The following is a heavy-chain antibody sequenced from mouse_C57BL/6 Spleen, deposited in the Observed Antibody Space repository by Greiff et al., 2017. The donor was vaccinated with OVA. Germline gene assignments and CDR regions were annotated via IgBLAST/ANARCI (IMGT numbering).Heavy chain of an antibody. CDR1: GYTFPSYW. CDR3: AKNDYDGAMDY. CDR2: INPSSGYT. D-gene: IGHD2-4*01. Sequence: QVPLQQSGAELAKPGASVKLSCKASGYTFPSYWMHWVKQRPGQGLDWIGYINPSSGYTKYNQKFKDKATLTADKSSSTAYMQLSSLTYEDAAVYYCAKNDYDGAMDYWGQGTSGTGSS. J-gene: IGHJ4*01. V-gene: IGHV1-7*01.